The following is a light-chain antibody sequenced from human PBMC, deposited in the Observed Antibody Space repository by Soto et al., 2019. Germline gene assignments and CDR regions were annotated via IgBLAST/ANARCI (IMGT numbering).Light chain of an antibody. CDR2: EVS. CDR3: SSYSISTAYL. Sequence: QSALTQPASVSGSPGQSITISCTGTSSDVGGYDYVSWYQLHPGKAPKLMVFEVSNRPSGVSYRFSGSKSGNTASLTISGLQAEDGADYFCSSYSISTAYLFGTGTKLTAL. CDR1: SSDVGGYDY. V-gene: IGLV2-14*01. J-gene: IGLJ1*01.